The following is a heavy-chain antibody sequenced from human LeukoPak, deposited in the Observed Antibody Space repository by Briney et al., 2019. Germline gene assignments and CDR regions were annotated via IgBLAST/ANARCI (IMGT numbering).Heavy chain of an antibody. D-gene: IGHD2-15*01. CDR3: ARGGPIYCSGDSCYPGDY. Sequence: GGSLRLSCAASGFNFNTYAIHWVRQAPGKGLDWVAVISYDAKNKYYADSVKGRFTISRDNARNTLYLQMNSLRAEDTAVYYCARGGPIYCSGDSCYPGDYWGQGTLVTVSS. CDR1: GFNFNTYA. J-gene: IGHJ4*02. V-gene: IGHV3-30*04. CDR2: ISYDAKNK.